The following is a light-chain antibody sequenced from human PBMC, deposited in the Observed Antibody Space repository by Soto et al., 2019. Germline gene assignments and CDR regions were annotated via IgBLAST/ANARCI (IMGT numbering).Light chain of an antibody. J-gene: IGKJ1*01. CDR3: LQYNSYPQT. Sequence: DIQMTQSPSSLSASVGDRLTITCRASQVTRSDLDWYQQKPGKAPKRLIYDASSLQSGVPSRFSGSGSGTEFTLTISSLETEDVATYYCLQYNSYPQTFGQGTKVEIK. CDR2: DAS. CDR1: QVTRSD. V-gene: IGKV1-17*01.